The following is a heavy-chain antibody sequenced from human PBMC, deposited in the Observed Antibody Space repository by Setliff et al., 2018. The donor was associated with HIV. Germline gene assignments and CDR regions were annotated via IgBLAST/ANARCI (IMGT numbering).Heavy chain of an antibody. V-gene: IGHV4-38-2*01. CDR1: GYSISSGCY. CDR2: MYHTGST. J-gene: IGHJ4*02. Sequence: KASEPLSLTCAVSGYSISSGCYWGWIRQPPGKGLEWIGSMYHTGSTYYSPSLNSRFTISVDTSKNQFSLKLRSVTAADTAVYYCARQPLYNDYDWRSYYFDYWGQGSLVTVSS. D-gene: IGHD5-12*01. CDR3: ARQPLYNDYDWRSYYFDY.